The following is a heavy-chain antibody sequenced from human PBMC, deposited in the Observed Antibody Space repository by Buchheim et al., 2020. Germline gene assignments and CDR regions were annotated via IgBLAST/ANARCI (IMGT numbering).Heavy chain of an antibody. D-gene: IGHD1-1*01. CDR1: GFTFSTYS. Sequence: VQLVESGGGLVQPGGPLRLSCAASGFTFSTYSMNWVRQAPGKGLEWVSYITSGSSTMYYTDSVKGRFTIARDNAKNSLYLQMNSLRADDTAVYYCARWNGDGMDVWGQGTT. CDR3: ARWNGDGMDV. CDR2: ITSGSSTM. V-gene: IGHV3-48*01. J-gene: IGHJ6*02.